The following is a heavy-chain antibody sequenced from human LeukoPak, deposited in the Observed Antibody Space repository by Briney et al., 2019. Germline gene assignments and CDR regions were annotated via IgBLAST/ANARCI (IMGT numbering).Heavy chain of an antibody. CDR3: AGSLYSSSSPYFNY. J-gene: IGHJ4*02. CDR2: IWNDGANK. Sequence: PGRSLRLSCAASGFTFSSYGMHWVRQAPGKGLEWVAVIWNDGANKDYADSVKGRFTISRDNSKNTLYLQMNSLRAEDTAVYYCAGSLYSSSSPYFNYWGQGTLVTVSS. CDR1: GFTFSSYG. V-gene: IGHV3-33*01. D-gene: IGHD6-6*01.